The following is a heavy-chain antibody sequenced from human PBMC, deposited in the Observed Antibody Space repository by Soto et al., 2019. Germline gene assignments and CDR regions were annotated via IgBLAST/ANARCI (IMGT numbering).Heavy chain of an antibody. D-gene: IGHD4-17*01. CDR1: GFTFSSYA. CDR3: AKDQRVTTGYFDY. Sequence: EVQLLESGGGLVQPGGSLRLSCAASGFTFSSYAMSWVRQAPGKGLEWVSAISGSGGSTYYADSVKGRFTISRDHSKNTPLLQRNSLRAADTAVYYWAKDQRVTTGYFDYWGQGTLVTVSS. V-gene: IGHV3-23*01. CDR2: ISGSGGST. J-gene: IGHJ4*02.